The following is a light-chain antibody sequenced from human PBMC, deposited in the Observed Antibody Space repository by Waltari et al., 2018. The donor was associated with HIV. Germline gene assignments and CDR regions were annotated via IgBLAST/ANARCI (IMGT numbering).Light chain of an antibody. J-gene: IGLJ2*01. V-gene: IGLV2-8*01. CDR1: SSDVGRYDY. CDR3: TSYAGINPVA. CDR2: EVN. Sequence: QSALTQPPSASGSPGQSVTISCTGTSSDVGRYDYVSWYQQHPGTAPKLLIYEVNKRPSGVPDRFSGSKSGNTASLTVSGLQAEDEAEYYCTSYAGINPVAFGGGTNLTVL.